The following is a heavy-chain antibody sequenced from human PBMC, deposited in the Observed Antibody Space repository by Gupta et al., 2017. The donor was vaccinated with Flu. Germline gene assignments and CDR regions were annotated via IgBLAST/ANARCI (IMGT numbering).Heavy chain of an antibody. CDR3: ARHVGRLDWLDP. V-gene: IGHV4-39*01. J-gene: IGHJ5*02. Sequence: QLQLQESGPGLVKPSETLSPTCTVAGGSISSSSYYWGWIRQPPGKGLEWIGSISYRGRTYYNPSRKSRVNISVDTYKTQFYLTLSFVNDAEKAVYYWARHVGRLDWLDPCGQLTLVTVS. D-gene: IGHD1-1*01. CDR1: GGSISSSSYY. CDR2: ISYRGRT.